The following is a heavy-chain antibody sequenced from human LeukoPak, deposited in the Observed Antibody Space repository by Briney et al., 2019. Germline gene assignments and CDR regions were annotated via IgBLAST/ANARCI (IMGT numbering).Heavy chain of an antibody. Sequence: SVKVSCKASGGTFSSYAISWVRQAPGQGLEWMGRIIPILGIANYAQKFQGRVTITADKSTSTAYMELSSLRSEDTAVYYCARKLPSGNPHSSGWNWYFDLWGRGTLVTVSS. CDR3: ARKLPSGNPHSSGWNWYFDL. D-gene: IGHD6-19*01. CDR2: IIPILGIA. J-gene: IGHJ2*01. CDR1: GGTFSSYA. V-gene: IGHV1-69*04.